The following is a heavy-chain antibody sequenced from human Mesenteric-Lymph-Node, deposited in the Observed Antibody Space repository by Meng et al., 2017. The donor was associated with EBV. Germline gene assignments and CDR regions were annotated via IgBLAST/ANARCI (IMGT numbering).Heavy chain of an antibody. CDR3: AHRRQSSGWSTLYNWFDP. V-gene: IGHV2-5*02. D-gene: IGHD6-19*01. CDR1: GFSLSISGVR. Sequence: ISLKDSAPTLVKPTHTLTLTCIFSGFSLSISGVRVGWIRQPPGKALEWLALIYWDDDKRYSPSLKSRLTITKDTSKNQVVLTMTNMDPVDTATYFCAHRRQSSGWSTLYNWFDPWGQGTLVTVSS. J-gene: IGHJ5*02. CDR2: IYWDDDK.